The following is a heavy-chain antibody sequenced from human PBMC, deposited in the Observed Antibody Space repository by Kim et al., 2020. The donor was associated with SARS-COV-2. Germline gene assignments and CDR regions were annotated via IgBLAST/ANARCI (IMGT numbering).Heavy chain of an antibody. V-gene: IGHV3-23*01. J-gene: IGHJ4*02. Sequence: YADSVKGPFTISRDNSKNTLYLQMNSLRAEDTAVYYCAKDQWLVLSYFDYWGQGTLVTVSS. CDR3: AKDQWLVLSYFDY. D-gene: IGHD6-19*01.